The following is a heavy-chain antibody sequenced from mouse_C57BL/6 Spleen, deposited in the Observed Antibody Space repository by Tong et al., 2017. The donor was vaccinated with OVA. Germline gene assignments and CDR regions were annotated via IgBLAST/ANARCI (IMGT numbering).Heavy chain of an antibody. CDR1: GFSLTSYG. V-gene: IGHV2-9*02. CDR3: ARFITTALYAMDY. Sequence: VQLQESGPGLVAPSQSLSITCTVSGFSLTSYGVHWVRQPPGKGLEWLGVIWDGGSTNYNSALMSRMSIRKDNSKSQVFLKMKSLQTDDTAMYYCARFITTALYAMDYWGQGTSVTVSS. J-gene: IGHJ4*01. CDR2: IWDGGST. D-gene: IGHD1-2*01.